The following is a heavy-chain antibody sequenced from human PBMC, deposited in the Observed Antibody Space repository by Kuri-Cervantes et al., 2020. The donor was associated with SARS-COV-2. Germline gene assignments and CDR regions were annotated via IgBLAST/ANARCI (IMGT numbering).Heavy chain of an antibody. D-gene: IGHD2-2*01. CDR2: ISGSGTGA. CDR1: GFSFSSYA. J-gene: IGHJ4*02. V-gene: IGHV3-23*01. CDR3: ARTLGEDIVVVPAATFDY. Sequence: GESLKISCAASGFSFSSYAMSWVRQAPGKGLEWVSVISGSGTGAYYADSVKGRFTTSRDNSKNTLYLQMNSLRAEDTAVYYCARTLGEDIVVVPAATFDYWGQGTLVTVSS.